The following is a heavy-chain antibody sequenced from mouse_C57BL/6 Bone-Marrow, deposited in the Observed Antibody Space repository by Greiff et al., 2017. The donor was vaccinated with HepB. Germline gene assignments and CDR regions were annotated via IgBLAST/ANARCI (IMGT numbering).Heavy chain of an antibody. CDR1: GYAFSSSW. V-gene: IGHV1-82*01. Sequence: QVQLQQSGPELVKPGASVKISCKASGYAFSSSWMNWVKQRPGKGLEWIGRIYPGDGDTNYNGKFKGQATLTADKSSSTAYMQLSSLTSEDSAVYFCARDDSGYLNFDYWGQGTTLTVSS. CDR2: IYPGDGDT. CDR3: ARDDSGYLNFDY. D-gene: IGHD3-2*02. J-gene: IGHJ2*01.